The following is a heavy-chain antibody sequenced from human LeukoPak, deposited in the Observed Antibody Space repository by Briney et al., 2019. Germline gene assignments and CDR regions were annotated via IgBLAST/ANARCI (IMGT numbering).Heavy chain of an antibody. D-gene: IGHD6-19*01. J-gene: IGHJ3*02. Sequence: PGGSLRLSCAASGFTFSDYYMSWIRQAPGKGLEWVSYISSSGSTIYYADSVKGRFTISRDNAKNSLCLQMNSLRAEDTAVYYCAREGRGWYEYAFDIWGQGTMVTVSS. CDR3: AREGRGWYEYAFDI. V-gene: IGHV3-11*04. CDR2: ISSSGSTI. CDR1: GFTFSDYY.